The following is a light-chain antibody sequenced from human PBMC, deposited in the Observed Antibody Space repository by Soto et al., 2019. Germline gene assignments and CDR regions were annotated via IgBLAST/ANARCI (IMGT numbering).Light chain of an antibody. Sequence: EIVLTQSPGTLSLSPGERATLSCRASQSVSSSYLAWYQQKPGQAPRLLIYGASSRATGTPDRFSGSGSGTDFTLTISRLEPEDFAVYYCQQYGSSPSVTFGQGTKVEIK. J-gene: IGKJ1*01. CDR3: QQYGSSPSVT. V-gene: IGKV3-20*01. CDR2: GAS. CDR1: QSVSSSY.